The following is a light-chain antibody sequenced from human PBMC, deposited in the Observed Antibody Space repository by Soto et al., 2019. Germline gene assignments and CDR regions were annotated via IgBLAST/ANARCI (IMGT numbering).Light chain of an antibody. V-gene: IGLV1-51*02. CDR2: KNN. CDR3: GTWDSSLSAGV. J-gene: IGLJ3*02. CDR1: NSNIGINY. Sequence: QSVLTQPPSVTAAPGQRVTISCSGSNSNIGINYVSWYQQLPGTAPKLLISKNNQRPSGIADRFYGSKSGTSATLAITGLQTGDEADYYCGTWDSSLSAGVFGGGTKLTV.